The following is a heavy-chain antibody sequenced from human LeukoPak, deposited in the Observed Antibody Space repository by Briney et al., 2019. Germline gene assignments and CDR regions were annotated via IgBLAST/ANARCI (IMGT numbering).Heavy chain of an antibody. CDR2: IKSETDGGTT. V-gene: IGHV3-15*01. Sequence: PGGSLRLSCAASGFTFSNAWMSWVRQAPGKGLEWVGRIKSETDGGTTDYAAPVKGRFTISRDDSKNTLYLQMNSLKTEDTAVYYCTTGDILTGYYSLYYYGMDVWGKGTTVTVSS. CDR3: TTGDILTGYYSLYYYGMDV. D-gene: IGHD3-9*01. CDR1: GFTFSNAW. J-gene: IGHJ6*04.